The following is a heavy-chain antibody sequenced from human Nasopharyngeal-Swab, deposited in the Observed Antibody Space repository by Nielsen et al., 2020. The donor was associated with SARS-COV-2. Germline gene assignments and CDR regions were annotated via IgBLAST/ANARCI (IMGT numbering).Heavy chain of an antibody. CDR1: GCSFTSYW. CDR2: IYPGDSDT. CDR3: ARLAPSFGRISRDAFDI. J-gene: IGHJ3*02. D-gene: IGHD2/OR15-2a*01. Sequence: GESLKISCKGSGCSFTSYWIGWVRQMPGKGLEWMGIIYPGDSDTRYSPSFQGQVTISADKSISTAYLQWSSLKASDTAMYYCARLAPSFGRISRDAFDIWGQGTMVTVSS. V-gene: IGHV5-51*01.